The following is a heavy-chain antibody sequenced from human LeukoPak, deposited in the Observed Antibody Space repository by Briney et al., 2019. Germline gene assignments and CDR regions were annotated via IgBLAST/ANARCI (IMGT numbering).Heavy chain of an antibody. Sequence: ASVKVSCKASGYTFTDYYMHWVRQAPGQGPEWVGWINPVSGGTLYAQKFQGRVTMTRDTSISTAYMELSSLRSDGTAVYYCAKQDPSGWFDPWGQGALVTVSS. J-gene: IGHJ5*02. CDR2: INPVSGGT. V-gene: IGHV1-2*02. D-gene: IGHD1/OR15-1a*01. CDR3: AKQDPSGWFDP. CDR1: GYTFTDYY.